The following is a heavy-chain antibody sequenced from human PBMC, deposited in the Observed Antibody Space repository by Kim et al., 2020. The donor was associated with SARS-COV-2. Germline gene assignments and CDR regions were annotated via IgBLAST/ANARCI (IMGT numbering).Heavy chain of an antibody. V-gene: IGHV3-73*01. CDR2: IRSKANSYAT. D-gene: IGHD5-12*01. Sequence: GGSLRLSCAASGFTFSGSAMHWVRQASGKGLEWVGRIRSKANSYATAYAASVKGRFTISRDDSKNTAYLQMNSLKTEDTAVYYCTRLTVEMATITSLDYYYGMDVWGQGTTVTVS. J-gene: IGHJ6*02. CDR1: GFTFSGSA. CDR3: TRLTVEMATITSLDYYYGMDV.